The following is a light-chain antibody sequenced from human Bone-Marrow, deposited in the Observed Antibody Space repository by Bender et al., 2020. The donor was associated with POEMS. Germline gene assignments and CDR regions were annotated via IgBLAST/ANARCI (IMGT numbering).Light chain of an antibody. J-gene: IGLJ2*01. CDR2: SN. Sequence: QSVLTQPPSASGTPGQRVTISCSGSNSNIGTNAVNWYQQFPAPAPKLLIYSNQLPSGVPDRFYAFKSGTSASLAIIGLQSEDEAAYYCQAWVSNTGLLFGGGTKLTVL. V-gene: IGLV1-44*01. CDR3: QAWVSNTGLL. CDR1: NSNIGTNA.